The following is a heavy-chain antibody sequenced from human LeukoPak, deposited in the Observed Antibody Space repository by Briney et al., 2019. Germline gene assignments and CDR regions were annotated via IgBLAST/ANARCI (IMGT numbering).Heavy chain of an antibody. Sequence: PSETLSLTCTVSGGSISSSSYFWGWIRQPPGKGLEWIGCIFYSGSNYYNPSLNSRVTISIVTSKNQFSLRLSSATAADTAVYYCARQMNTVTADYWGQGTLVTVSS. J-gene: IGHJ4*02. CDR2: IFYSGSN. D-gene: IGHD4-17*01. CDR3: ARQMNTVTADY. V-gene: IGHV4-39*01. CDR1: GGSISSSSYF.